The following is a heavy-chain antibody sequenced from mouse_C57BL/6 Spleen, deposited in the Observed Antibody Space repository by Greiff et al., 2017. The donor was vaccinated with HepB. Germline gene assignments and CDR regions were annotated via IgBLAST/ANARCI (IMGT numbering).Heavy chain of an antibody. Sequence: ESGPGLVKPSQSLSLTCSVTGYSITSGYYWNWIRQFPGNKLEWMGYISYDGSNNYNPSLKNRISITRDTSKNQFFLKLNSVTTEDTATYYCAREGDYGSSHFDYWGQGTTLTVAS. D-gene: IGHD1-1*01. V-gene: IGHV3-6*01. CDR3: AREGDYGSSHFDY. CDR2: ISYDGSN. J-gene: IGHJ2*01. CDR1: GYSITSGYY.